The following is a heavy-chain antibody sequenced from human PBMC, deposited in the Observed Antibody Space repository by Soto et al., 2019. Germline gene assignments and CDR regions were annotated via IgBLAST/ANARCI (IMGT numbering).Heavy chain of an antibody. Sequence: GGSLRLSCAASGFTFSNAWMSWVRQAPGKGLEWVGRIKSKTDGGTTDYAAPVKGRFTISRDDSKNTLYLQMNSLKTEDTAVYYCTTVLGDLGGWYETDFDYWGQGTLVTVSS. CDR3: TTVLGDLGGWYETDFDY. CDR1: GFTFSNAW. J-gene: IGHJ4*02. CDR2: IKSKTDGGTT. D-gene: IGHD6-19*01. V-gene: IGHV3-15*01.